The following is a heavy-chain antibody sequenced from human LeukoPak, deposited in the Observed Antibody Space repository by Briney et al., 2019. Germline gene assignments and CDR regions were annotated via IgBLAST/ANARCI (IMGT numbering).Heavy chain of an antibody. CDR1: GGTFSSSA. V-gene: IGHV1-69*05. CDR2: IIPIFGTA. D-gene: IGHD1-1*01. CDR3: ARGRYSGQLDYYYYMDV. J-gene: IGHJ6*03. Sequence: ASVKVSCKAPGGTFSSSAISWVRQTPGQGLEWMGGIIPIFGTANYAQKFQGRVTMTTYESTSTAYMELSSLRSEDTAVYYCARGRYSGQLDYYYYMDVWGKGTTVTVSS.